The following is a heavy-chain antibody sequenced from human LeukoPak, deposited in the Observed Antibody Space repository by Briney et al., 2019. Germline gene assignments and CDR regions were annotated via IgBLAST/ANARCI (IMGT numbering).Heavy chain of an antibody. CDR2: IHTSGST. J-gene: IGHJ4*02. CDR1: GGSISSYY. CDR3: GGSRDGYIDY. Sequence: SETLSLTCTVSGGSISSYYWSWVRQPAGKGLEWIGRIHTSGSTNYNPSLKSRVTMSVDTSKNQFSLKLSSVTAADTAVYYCGGSRDGYIDYWGQGTLVTVSS. V-gene: IGHV4-4*07. D-gene: IGHD5-24*01.